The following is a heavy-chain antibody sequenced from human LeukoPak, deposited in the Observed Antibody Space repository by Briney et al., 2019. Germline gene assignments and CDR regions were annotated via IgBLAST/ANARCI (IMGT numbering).Heavy chain of an antibody. CDR3: ARDCSTSCYWFDP. CDR1: GYTFTTYG. D-gene: IGHD2-2*01. J-gene: IGHJ5*02. Sequence: ASVKVSCKASGYTFTTYGISWVRQAPGQGLEWMGCISGYAGNTKYAQKLQGSVTMTTDTSTSTAYMELRSLRSDDTAVYYCARDCSTSCYWFDPWGQGTLVTVAS. CDR2: ISGYAGNT. V-gene: IGHV1-18*01.